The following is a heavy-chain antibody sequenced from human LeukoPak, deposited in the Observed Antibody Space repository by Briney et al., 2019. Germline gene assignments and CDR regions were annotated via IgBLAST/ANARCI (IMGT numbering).Heavy chain of an antibody. V-gene: IGHV3-53*01. CDR2: IYSGGST. Sequence: TGGSLRLSCAASGFTVSSNYMSWVRQAPGKGLEWVSVIYSGGSTYYADSVKGRFTISRDNSKNTLYLQMNSLRAEDTAVYYCARDISEGAAAGYDYWGQGTLVTVSS. CDR1: GFTVSSNY. CDR3: ARDISEGAAAGYDY. D-gene: IGHD6-13*01. J-gene: IGHJ4*02.